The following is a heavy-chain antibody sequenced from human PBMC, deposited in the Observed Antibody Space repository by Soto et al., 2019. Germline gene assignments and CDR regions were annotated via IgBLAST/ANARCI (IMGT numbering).Heavy chain of an antibody. CDR2: IYYSGST. V-gene: IGHV4-61*01. CDR3: ARGYRGYYFDY. Sequence: SETLSLTCTVSGGSVSSGSYYWSWIRQPPGKGLEWIGYIYYSGSTNYNPSLKSRVTISVDTSKNQFSLKLSSVTAADTAVYYCARGYRGYYFDYWGQGTLATVSS. D-gene: IGHD1-26*01. J-gene: IGHJ4*02. CDR1: GGSVSSGSYY.